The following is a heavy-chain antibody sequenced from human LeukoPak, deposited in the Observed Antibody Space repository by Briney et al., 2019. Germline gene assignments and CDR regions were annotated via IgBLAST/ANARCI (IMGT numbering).Heavy chain of an antibody. CDR3: ARGRRVTMVRGVITSYYFDY. V-gene: IGHV1-3*03. CDR1: GYTFTSYA. D-gene: IGHD3-10*01. CDR2: INAGNGNT. Sequence: ASVKVSCKASGYTFTSYAMHWVRQAPGQRLEWMGWINAGNGNTKYSQEFQGRVTITRDTSASTAYMELSSLRSEDMAVYYCARGRRVTMVRGVITSYYFDYWGQGTLVTVSS. J-gene: IGHJ4*02.